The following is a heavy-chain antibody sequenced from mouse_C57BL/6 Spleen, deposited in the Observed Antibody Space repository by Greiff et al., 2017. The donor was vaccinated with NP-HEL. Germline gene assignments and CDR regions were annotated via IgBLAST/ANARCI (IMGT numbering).Heavy chain of an antibody. Sequence: VQLQQSGAELVRPGASVKLSCTASGFNIKDYYMHWVKQRPEQGLEWIGRIDPEDGDTEYAPKFQGKATMTADTSSNTAYLQLSSLTSEDTAVYYCTHNTGLGAMDYWGQGTSVTVSS. J-gene: IGHJ4*01. CDR1: GFNIKDYY. CDR2: IDPEDGDT. V-gene: IGHV14-1*01. D-gene: IGHD6-1*01. CDR3: THNTGLGAMDY.